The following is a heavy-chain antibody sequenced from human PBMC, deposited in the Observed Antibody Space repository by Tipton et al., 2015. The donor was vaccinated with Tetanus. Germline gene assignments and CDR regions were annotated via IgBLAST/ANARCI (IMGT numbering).Heavy chain of an antibody. V-gene: IGHV4-30-4*01. J-gene: IGHJ4*02. Sequence: TLSLTCTVSGGSISSDAHYWSWIRQAPGKGLEWLGYISHSGTTNYNPSLMSRVTLSLDTARGHFSLKLTSVTAADAAVYFCARDRRDFAYDSRGFYSPLYYFENWGQGLRVTVSS. CDR2: ISHSGTT. CDR1: GGSISSDAHY. D-gene: IGHD3-22*01. CDR3: ARDRRDFAYDSRGFYSPLYYFEN.